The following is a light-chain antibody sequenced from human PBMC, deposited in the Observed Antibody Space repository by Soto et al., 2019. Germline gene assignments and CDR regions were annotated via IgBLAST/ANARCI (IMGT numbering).Light chain of an antibody. CDR3: QQYFRWPPWT. CDR2: GAS. Sequence: EMVMTQSPATLSVSAGERATLSCRASQSVSSNLAWYQQKPGQAPRLLIYGASIRAIGVPDRFSGSGSGTDFTFTISSLQSEDSAIYYCQQYFRWPPWTFGQGTKVDIK. J-gene: IGKJ1*01. CDR1: QSVSSN. V-gene: IGKV3-15*01.